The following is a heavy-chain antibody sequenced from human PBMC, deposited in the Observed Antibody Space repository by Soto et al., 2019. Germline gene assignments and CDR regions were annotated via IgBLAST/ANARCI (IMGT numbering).Heavy chain of an antibody. CDR3: ARRRHYYDSSGPNWFDP. CDR2: IIPIFGTA. Sequence: SVKVSCKASGGTFSSYAISWVRQAPGQGLEWMGGIIPIFGTANYAQKFQGRVTITADESTSTAYMELSSLRSEDTAVYYRARRRHYYDSSGPNWFDPWGQGTLVTVSS. D-gene: IGHD3-22*01. V-gene: IGHV1-69*13. CDR1: GGTFSSYA. J-gene: IGHJ5*02.